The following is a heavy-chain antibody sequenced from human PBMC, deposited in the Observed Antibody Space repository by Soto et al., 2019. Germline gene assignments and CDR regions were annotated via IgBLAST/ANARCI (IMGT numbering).Heavy chain of an antibody. J-gene: IGHJ4*02. CDR2: IAYDGSNK. Sequence: QVQLVESGGGVVQPGRSLRLSCAASGFTFSSYAMHWVRQAPGKVLEWVAVIAYDGSNKYYADSVKGRLTISRDNSKNTLYLQRNSLRAEDTAVYYCARIKGHYGSGRFDYWGQGTLVTVSS. CDR3: ARIKGHYGSGRFDY. CDR1: GFTFSSYA. D-gene: IGHD3-10*01. V-gene: IGHV3-30-3*01.